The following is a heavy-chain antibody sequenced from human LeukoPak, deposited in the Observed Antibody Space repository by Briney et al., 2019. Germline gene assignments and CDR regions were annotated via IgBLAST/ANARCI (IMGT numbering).Heavy chain of an antibody. CDR1: GFTFSNAW. D-gene: IGHD2-21*02. V-gene: IGHV3-15*01. J-gene: IGHJ4*02. Sequence: PGGSLRRSCAASGFTFSNAWMSLVGQVPWKGLDWVARIKSKTDGGTTDYAAPVKGRFTISRDDSKNTLYLQMNSLKTEDTAVYYCTTEYCGGDCYFDYWGQGTLVTVSS. CDR3: TTEYCGGDCYFDY. CDR2: IKSKTDGGTT.